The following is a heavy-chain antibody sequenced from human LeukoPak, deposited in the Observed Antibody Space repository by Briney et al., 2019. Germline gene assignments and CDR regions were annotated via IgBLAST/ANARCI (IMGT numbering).Heavy chain of an antibody. J-gene: IGHJ4*02. CDR3: ASNYDFWSGYYTFDY. CDR1: GFTFSSYS. Sequence: PGGSLRLSCAASGFTFSSYSMVWVRQAPGKGLEWVSSISSDGIYVYYIDSVKGRFNISRDNAKNSLYLQMNSLRAEDTAVYYCASNYDFWSGYYTFDYWGQGTLVTVSS. D-gene: IGHD3-3*01. V-gene: IGHV3-21*01. CDR2: ISSDGIYV.